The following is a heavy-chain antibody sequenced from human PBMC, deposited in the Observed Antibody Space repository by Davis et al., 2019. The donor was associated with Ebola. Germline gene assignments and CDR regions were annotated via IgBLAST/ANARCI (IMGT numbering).Heavy chain of an antibody. CDR2: INPNSGGT. D-gene: IGHD6-19*01. CDR3: ARPLRRSGWVDY. V-gene: IGHV1-2*02. J-gene: IGHJ4*02. Sequence: ASVKVSCKASGYTFTSYGISWVRQAPGQGLEWMGWINPNSGGTNYAQKFQGRVTMTRDTSISTAYMELSRLRSDDTAVYYCARPLRRSGWVDYWGQGTLVTVSS. CDR1: GYTFTSYG.